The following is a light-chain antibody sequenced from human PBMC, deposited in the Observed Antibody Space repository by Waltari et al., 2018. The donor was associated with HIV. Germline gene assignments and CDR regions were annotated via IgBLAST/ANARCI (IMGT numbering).Light chain of an antibody. CDR3: CSYAGSYTFVV. CDR1: SSDVGGYNY. V-gene: IGLV2-11*01. Sequence: QSALTQPRSVSGSPGQSVTISCTGTSSDVGGYNYVSWYQQHPGKAPKLMISDVSKRPSGVPDRFSGSKFGNTASLTISGLQAEDEADYYCCSYAGSYTFVVFGGGTKLTVL. CDR2: DVS. J-gene: IGLJ2*01.